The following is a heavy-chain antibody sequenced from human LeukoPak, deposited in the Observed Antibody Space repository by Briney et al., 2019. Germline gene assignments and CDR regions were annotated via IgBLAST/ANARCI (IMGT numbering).Heavy chain of an antibody. D-gene: IGHD2-15*01. Sequence: GGSLRLSCAAPGFTFSSYWMSWVRQAPGKGLEWVANIKQDGSEKYYVDSVKGRFTISRDNAKNSLYLQMNSLRAEDTAVYYCARESQYCSGGSCYSGAFDIWGQGTMVTVSS. J-gene: IGHJ3*02. V-gene: IGHV3-7*01. CDR2: IKQDGSEK. CDR3: ARESQYCSGGSCYSGAFDI. CDR1: GFTFSSYW.